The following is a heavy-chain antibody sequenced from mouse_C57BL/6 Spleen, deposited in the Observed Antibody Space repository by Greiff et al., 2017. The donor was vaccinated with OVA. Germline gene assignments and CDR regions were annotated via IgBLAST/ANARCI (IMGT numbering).Heavy chain of an antibody. D-gene: IGHD1-1*01. CDR3: ARSVDYGSSYETYWYLED. Sequence: EVKLVESGPGLAKPSQTLSLTCSVTGYSITSDYWNWIRKFPGTKLEYMGYISYSGSTYSNPSLKSLISITRDTSKNQYYLQVNSGTTEDTAKYYGARSVDYGSSYETYWYLEDWGTGTTGTVSS. CDR2: ISYSGST. CDR1: GYSITSDY. J-gene: IGHJ1*03. V-gene: IGHV3-8*01.